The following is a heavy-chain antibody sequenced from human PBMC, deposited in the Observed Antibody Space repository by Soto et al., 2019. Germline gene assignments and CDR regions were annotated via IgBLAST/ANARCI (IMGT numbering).Heavy chain of an antibody. CDR2: ISGSGGST. Sequence: GGSLRLSCAASGFTFSGYAMSWVRQAPGKGLEWVSAISGSGGSTYYADSVKGRFTISRDNSKNTLYLQMNSLRAEDTAVYYCAKDRIAARPMYYFDYWGQGTLVTVSS. J-gene: IGHJ4*02. V-gene: IGHV3-23*01. D-gene: IGHD6-6*01. CDR3: AKDRIAARPMYYFDY. CDR1: GFTFSGYA.